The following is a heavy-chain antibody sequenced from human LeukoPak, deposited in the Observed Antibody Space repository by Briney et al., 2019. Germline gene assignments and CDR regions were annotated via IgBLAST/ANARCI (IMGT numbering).Heavy chain of an antibody. CDR3: AKESPGYGYGYVGPRTKPLDY. Sequence: GGSLRLSCAASGFTFSSYAMSWVRQAPGKGLEWVSAISGSGGSTYYADSVKGRFTISRDNSKDTLYLQMNSLRAEDTAVYYCAKESPGYGYGYVGPRTKPLDYWGQGTLVTVSS. J-gene: IGHJ4*02. V-gene: IGHV3-23*01. CDR2: ISGSGGST. CDR1: GFTFSSYA. D-gene: IGHD5-18*01.